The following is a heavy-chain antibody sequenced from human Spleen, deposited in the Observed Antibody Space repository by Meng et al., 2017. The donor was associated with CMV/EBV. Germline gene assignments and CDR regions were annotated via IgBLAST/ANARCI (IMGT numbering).Heavy chain of an antibody. CDR3: ARRPTDIDY. CDR1: GGSLSGAY. J-gene: IGHJ4*02. D-gene: IGHD1-26*01. V-gene: IGHV4-34*12. CDR2: IIHGGSP. Sequence: VHPQQWGAGLLELSETLSLTCAVKGGSLSGAYWNWIRQPPEKGLEWIGEIIHGGSPSYNPSLKSRVTISIDTSKNQLSLMLSSVTAADTAVYYCARRPTDIDYWGQGTLVTVSS.